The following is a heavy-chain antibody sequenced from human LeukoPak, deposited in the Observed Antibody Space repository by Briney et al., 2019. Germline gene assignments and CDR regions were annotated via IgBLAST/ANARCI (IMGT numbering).Heavy chain of an antibody. D-gene: IGHD5-18*01. J-gene: IGHJ6*02. CDR2: ISGDGGST. Sequence: GGSLRLSCAASGFTFDDYAMHWVRQAPGKGLEWVSLISGDGGSTYYADSVKGRFTISRDNSKNSLYLQMNSLRTEDTALYYCAKGIYTARMGRYYYYYYGMDVWGQGTTVTVSS. CDR1: GFTFDDYA. CDR3: AKGIYTARMGRYYYYYYGMDV. V-gene: IGHV3-43*02.